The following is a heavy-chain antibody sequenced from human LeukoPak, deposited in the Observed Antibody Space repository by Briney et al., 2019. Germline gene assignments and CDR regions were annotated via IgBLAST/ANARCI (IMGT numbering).Heavy chain of an antibody. CDR2: IKQDGSET. Sequence: GGSLRLSCAASGFTLSTYEMNWVRQAPGKGLEYMASIKQDGSETYYVDSVKGRFTISRDNAKDSLDLQMNNLRAEDTAVYYCAALIIGRPFDYWGQGTLVIVSS. CDR1: GFTLSTYE. V-gene: IGHV3-7*03. D-gene: IGHD1-26*01. CDR3: AALIIGRPFDY. J-gene: IGHJ4*02.